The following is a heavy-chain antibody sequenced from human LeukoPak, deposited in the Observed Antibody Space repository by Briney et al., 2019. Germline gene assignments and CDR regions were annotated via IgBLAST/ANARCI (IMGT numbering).Heavy chain of an antibody. CDR3: ARDRGYSYGHDY. CDR2: ISSSSSYI. V-gene: IGHV3-21*01. J-gene: IGHJ4*02. Sequence: GGSLRLSCAASGFTFSIYSVTWVRQAPGKGLEWVSSISSSSSYIYYADSVKGRFTISRDNAKNSLYLQMNSLRAEDTAVYYCARDRGYSYGHDYWGQGTLVTVSS. CDR1: GFTFSIYS. D-gene: IGHD5-18*01.